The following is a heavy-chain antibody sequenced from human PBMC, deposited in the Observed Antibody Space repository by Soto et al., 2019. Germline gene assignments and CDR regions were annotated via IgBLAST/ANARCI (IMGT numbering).Heavy chain of an antibody. CDR3: ARDLFAIRATYYDFWSGYYRAYFDY. CDR1: GFTFSSYA. Sequence: GGSLRLSCAASGFTFSSYAMHWVRQAPGKGLEWVAVISYDGSNKYYADSVKGRFTISRDNSKNTLYLQMNSLRAEDTAVYYCARDLFAIRATYYDFWSGYYRAYFDYWGQGTLVTVSS. D-gene: IGHD3-3*01. J-gene: IGHJ4*02. V-gene: IGHV3-30-3*01. CDR2: ISYDGSNK.